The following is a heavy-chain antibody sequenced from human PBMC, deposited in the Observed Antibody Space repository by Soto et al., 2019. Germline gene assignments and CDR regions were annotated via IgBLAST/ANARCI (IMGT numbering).Heavy chain of an antibody. J-gene: IGHJ5*02. CDR3: ARQPTTGDTDLWFDP. CDR1: GGSLSTSRSY. Sequence: QLQLLESGPGLVKASETLSLTCSVSGGSLSTSRSYWAWIRQPPGKGLEWLANIFYSGSTFYNPSLASRASVSVDTSKNEFSLKLRSVTAADTAVYYCARQPTTGDTDLWFDPWGQGTLVTVSS. CDR2: IFYSGST. V-gene: IGHV4-39*01. D-gene: IGHD2-21*01.